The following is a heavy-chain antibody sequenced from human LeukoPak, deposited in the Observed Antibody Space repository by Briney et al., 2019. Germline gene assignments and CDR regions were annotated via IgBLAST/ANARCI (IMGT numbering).Heavy chain of an antibody. D-gene: IGHD5-12*01. J-gene: IGHJ4*02. CDR2: MSPDSGYT. V-gene: IGHV1-8*01. CDR1: GYTFTSYD. CDR3: EIYTGYDSF. Sequence: ASVKISCKASGYTFTSYDINWVRQATGQGLEWMGWMSPDSGYTGYAQTFQGRVTLTRNTSVSTAFMELSSLRSEDTAVYYCEIYTGYDSFWGQGTLVTVSS.